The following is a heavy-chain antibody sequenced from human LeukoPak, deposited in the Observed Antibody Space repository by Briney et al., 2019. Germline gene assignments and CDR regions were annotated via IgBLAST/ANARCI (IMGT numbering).Heavy chain of an antibody. J-gene: IGHJ4*02. CDR1: GFTFSSYA. V-gene: IGHV3-23*01. CDR2: ISGSGGST. D-gene: IGHD3-22*01. CDR3: VRDAYDSSGFYRDY. Sequence: GGSLRLSCAASGFTFSSYAMSWVRQAPGKGLEWVSAISGSGGSTYYADSVKGRFTISRDNSKNTLYLQMNSLRAEDTAVYYCVRDAYDSSGFYRDYWGQGTLVTVSS.